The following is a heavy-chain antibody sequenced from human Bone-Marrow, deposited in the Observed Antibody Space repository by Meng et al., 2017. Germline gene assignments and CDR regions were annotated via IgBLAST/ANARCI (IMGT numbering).Heavy chain of an antibody. CDR1: GFTFNTYA. CDR3: ADQYCGAGRCNSGRFPLDY. J-gene: IGHJ4*02. Sequence: GESLKISCATSGFTFNTYAMSWVRQAPGQGLEWVSAISSSGGSTYYEDSVKGRFTISRDNSKNALYLQMNSLGAEDTAVYYCADQYCGAGRCNSGRFPLDYWGQGTLVTVSS. V-gene: IGHV3-23*01. CDR2: ISSSGGST. D-gene: IGHD2-21*01.